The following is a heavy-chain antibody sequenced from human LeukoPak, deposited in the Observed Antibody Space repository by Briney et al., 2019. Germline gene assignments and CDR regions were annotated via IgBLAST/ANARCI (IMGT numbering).Heavy chain of an antibody. CDR1: GFTVGSNY. Sequence: GGPLRFSCAAFGFTVGSNYMSWARQAPGKVLEWVSVIYSGGSTYYADPAKGRFTISRDNSKNTLYLQMNSLRAEDTAVYYCAETVGGTDYWGQGTLVTVSS. CDR2: IYSGGST. J-gene: IGHJ4*02. CDR3: AETVGGTDY. D-gene: IGHD3-16*01. V-gene: IGHV3-66*02.